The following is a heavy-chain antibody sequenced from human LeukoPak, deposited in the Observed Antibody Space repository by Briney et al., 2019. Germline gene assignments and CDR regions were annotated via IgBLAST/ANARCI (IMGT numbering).Heavy chain of an antibody. J-gene: IGHJ6*02. CDR3: AGAPLVTAIPIV. D-gene: IGHD2-21*02. CDR2: ISGSGGST. V-gene: IGHV3-23*01. Sequence: GGSLRLSGAASGFTFSSYAISWVRQAPGKGLEWVSAISGSGGSTYYADSVKGRFTISRDNSKNTLYLQMNSLRAEDTAVYYCAGAPLVTAIPIVWGQGTTVTVSS. CDR1: GFTFSSYA.